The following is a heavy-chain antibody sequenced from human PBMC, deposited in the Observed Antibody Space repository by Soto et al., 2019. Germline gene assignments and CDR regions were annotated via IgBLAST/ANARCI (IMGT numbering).Heavy chain of an antibody. CDR3: ARDEYYDSTSSFHH. V-gene: IGHV4-4*07. CDR1: GGAITADY. J-gene: IGHJ5*02. Sequence: PSETLSLTCTVSGGAITADYWSWIRQPVGEGLQWIGRVYSTGSTNYNPSLRSRVTMSVDTSQNQFFLRLSSVTAADTAVYYCARDEYYDSTSSFHHWGQGIFVTVSS. D-gene: IGHD2-2*01. CDR2: VYSTGST.